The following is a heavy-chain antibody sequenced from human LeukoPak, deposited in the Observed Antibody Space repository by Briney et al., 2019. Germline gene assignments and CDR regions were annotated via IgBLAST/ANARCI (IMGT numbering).Heavy chain of an antibody. CDR2: MNPNSGNT. Sequence: EASVKVSCKASGGTFSSYAISWVRQAPGQGLEWMGYMNPNSGNTGYAQKFQDRVTITSDTSISTAYMELSSLRSDDTAAYYCAREGLDYWGQGTLVTVSS. V-gene: IGHV1-8*03. J-gene: IGHJ4*02. CDR1: GGTFSSYA. CDR3: AREGLDY.